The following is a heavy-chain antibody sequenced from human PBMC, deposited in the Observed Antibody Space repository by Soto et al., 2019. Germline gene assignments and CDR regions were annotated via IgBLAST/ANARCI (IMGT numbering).Heavy chain of an antibody. V-gene: IGHV3-23*01. CDR3: VKDIHYYAMDV. Sequence: PGGSLRLSCAASGFTFSSCTMGWVRQAPGKGLDWVSVIGPTGDNTYYADSVKGRFTISRDNSKNTLYLQMNSLRAEDTAVYYCVKDIHYYAMDVWGQGTTVIVSS. CDR2: IGPTGDNT. D-gene: IGHD2-2*02. CDR1: GFTFSSCT. J-gene: IGHJ6*02.